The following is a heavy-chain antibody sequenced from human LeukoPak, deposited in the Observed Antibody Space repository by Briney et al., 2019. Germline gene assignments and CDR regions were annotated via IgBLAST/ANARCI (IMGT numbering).Heavy chain of an antibody. CDR1: GDSISTSY. V-gene: IGHV4-59*08. J-gene: IGHJ4*02. CDR3: ARHSESYWY. Sequence: PSETLSLTCAVSGDSISTSYWNWIRQSPGKGLEWIGYIYYSGSTNYNPSLKSRVTISVDTSKNQFSLKVYSVTAADTAVYYCARHSESYWYWGQGTVVTVSS. CDR2: IYYSGST. D-gene: IGHD2-8*02.